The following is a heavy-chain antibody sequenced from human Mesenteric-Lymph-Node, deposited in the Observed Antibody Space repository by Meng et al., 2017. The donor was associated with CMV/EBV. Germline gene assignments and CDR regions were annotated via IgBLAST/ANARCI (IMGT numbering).Heavy chain of an antibody. J-gene: IGHJ6*02. V-gene: IGHV3-48*03. CDR3: AKERPGVVPAASPYGMDV. D-gene: IGHD2-2*01. Sequence: GGSLRLSCAASGFTFSSYEMNWVRQAPGKGLEWVSYITNSGGAMYYADSVKGRFTISRDNAKNSLYLQMKSLRAEDTAVYYCAKERPGVVPAASPYGMDVWGQGTTVTVSS. CDR2: ITNSGGAM. CDR1: GFTFSSYE.